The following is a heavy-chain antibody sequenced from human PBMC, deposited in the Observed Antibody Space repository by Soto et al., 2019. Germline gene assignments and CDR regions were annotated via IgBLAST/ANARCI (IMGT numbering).Heavy chain of an antibody. Sequence: GESLKISCTGSGYAFTSYWIAWVRQMPGKGLEWMGIIYPGDSDTRYSPSFQGQVTISADKSITSAYLQWSSLKASDTAMYYCARGYCTTTICDPWFDPWGQGTLVTVSS. D-gene: IGHD2-2*01. V-gene: IGHV5-51*01. CDR1: GYAFTSYW. CDR2: IYPGDSDT. CDR3: ARGYCTTTICDPWFDP. J-gene: IGHJ5*02.